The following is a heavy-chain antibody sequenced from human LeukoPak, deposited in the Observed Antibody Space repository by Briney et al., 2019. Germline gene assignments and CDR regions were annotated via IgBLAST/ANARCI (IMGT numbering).Heavy chain of an antibody. J-gene: IGHJ4*02. CDR2: IYYSGST. V-gene: IGHV4-59*08. D-gene: IGHD6-19*01. CDR1: DGSMSPYH. Sequence: SETLSLTCTVSDGSMSPYHWGWIRQPPGKGLEWTGYIYYSGSTNYNPSLNSRVTISVDTSKNQFSLRLSSVTAADTAIYYCARAVSGRFDYWGQGTLVTVSS. CDR3: ARAVSGRFDY.